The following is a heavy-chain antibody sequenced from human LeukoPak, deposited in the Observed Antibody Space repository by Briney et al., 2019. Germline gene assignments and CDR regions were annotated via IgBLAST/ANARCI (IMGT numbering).Heavy chain of an antibody. D-gene: IGHD4-17*01. CDR2: IRYDGSNK. Sequence: GGSLRLSCAASGFTFSTYGMHWVRQAPGKGLEWVAFIRYDGSNKYYADSVKGRFTVSRDNSKNTLYLQMNSLRAEDTAVYYCAKDNYDYGDYDGGDYWGQGTLVTVSS. CDR1: GFTFSTYG. CDR3: AKDNYDYGDYDGGDY. J-gene: IGHJ4*02. V-gene: IGHV3-30*02.